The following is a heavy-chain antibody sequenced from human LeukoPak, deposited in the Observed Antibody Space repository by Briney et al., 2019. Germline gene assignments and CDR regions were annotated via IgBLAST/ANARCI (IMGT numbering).Heavy chain of an antibody. CDR1: GFTFSSYG. J-gene: IGHJ4*02. CDR3: ARDLRSSGYYAFDY. D-gene: IGHD3-22*01. Sequence: PGGSLRLSCAASGFTFSSYGMHWVRQAPGKGLEWVAFIRYDGSNKYYADSVKGRFTISRDNSKNTLYLQTNSLRAEDTAVYYCARDLRSSGYYAFDYWGQGTLVTVSS. V-gene: IGHV3-30*02. CDR2: IRYDGSNK.